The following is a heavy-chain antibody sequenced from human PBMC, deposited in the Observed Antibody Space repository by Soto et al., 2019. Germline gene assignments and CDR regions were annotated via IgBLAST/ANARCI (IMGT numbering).Heavy chain of an antibody. Sequence: PGGSLRLSCAASGFTFSSYEMNWVRQAPGKGLEWVSYISSSGSTIYYADSVKGRFTISRDNAKNSLYLQMNSLRAEDTAVYYCARDEYSYGYNFDYWGQGTLVTV. CDR3: ARDEYSYGYNFDY. J-gene: IGHJ4*02. CDR1: GFTFSSYE. V-gene: IGHV3-48*03. CDR2: ISSSGSTI. D-gene: IGHD5-18*01.